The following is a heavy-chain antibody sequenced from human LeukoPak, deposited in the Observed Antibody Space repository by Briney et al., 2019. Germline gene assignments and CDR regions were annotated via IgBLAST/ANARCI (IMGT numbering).Heavy chain of an antibody. CDR1: GFTFSSYS. CDR2: ISSSSSYI. J-gene: IGHJ6*02. CDR3: ARDAIAAAGYGMDV. V-gene: IGHV3-21*01. Sequence: GGSLRLSCAASGFTFSSYSMNWVRQAPGEGLEWVSSISSSSSYIYYADSVKGRFTISRDNAKNSLYLQMNSLRAEDTAVYYCARDAIAAAGYGMDVWGQGTTVTVSS. D-gene: IGHD6-13*01.